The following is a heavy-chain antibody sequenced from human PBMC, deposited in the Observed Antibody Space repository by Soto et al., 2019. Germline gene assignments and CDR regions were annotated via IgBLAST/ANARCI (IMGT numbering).Heavy chain of an antibody. CDR1: SYTFPSYY. CDR2: INPSGCST. J-gene: IGHJ5*02. D-gene: IGHD6-6*01. V-gene: IGHV1-46*01. CDR3: ARSLSIAARLWFDP. Sequence: AAVKVSCQASSYTFPSYYMNWVRQGPGQGLEWMGIINPSGCSTSYAQKFQSRVTITRDTSTNTFYMKLNSLRSEDTAVYYCARSLSIAARLWFDPWGQGTLVTVSS.